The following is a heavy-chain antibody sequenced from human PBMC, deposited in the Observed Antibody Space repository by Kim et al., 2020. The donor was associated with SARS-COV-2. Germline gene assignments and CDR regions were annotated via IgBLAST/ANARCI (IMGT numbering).Heavy chain of an antibody. V-gene: IGHV1-69*01. J-gene: IGHJ4*02. Sequence: TANYAQKLQSRVKITADESTSTAYMELSSLRSEDTAVYYCARDSGTGPYYWGQGTLVTVSS. D-gene: IGHD3-10*01. CDR2: TA. CDR3: ARDSGTGPYY.